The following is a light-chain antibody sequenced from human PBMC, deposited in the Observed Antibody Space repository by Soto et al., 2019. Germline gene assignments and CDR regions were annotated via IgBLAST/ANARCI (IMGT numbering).Light chain of an antibody. CDR3: QQTYSTPCT. Sequence: DIQMTQSPSSLSASVGDRVTITCRASQIISSYLNWYQQKPGKAPDLLIYDASSLQSGVPSRFSGSGSGTDFTLTISSLQPEDFATYYCQQTYSTPCTFGQGTKLEI. V-gene: IGKV1-39*01. J-gene: IGKJ2*02. CDR2: DAS. CDR1: QIISSY.